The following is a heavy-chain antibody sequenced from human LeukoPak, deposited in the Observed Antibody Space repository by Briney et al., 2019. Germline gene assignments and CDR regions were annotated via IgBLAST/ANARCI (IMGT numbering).Heavy chain of an antibody. J-gene: IGHJ4*02. CDR3: ARDNSAAGIGY. V-gene: IGHV4-4*07. D-gene: IGHD6-13*01. CDR1: GGSISSYY. CDR2: IYTSGST. Sequence: PSETLSLTCTVSGGSISSYYWSWIRQPAGKGLEWIGRIYTSGSTNYNPSLRSRVTMSVDTSKNQFSLKLSSVTAADTDVYYCARDNSAAGIGYWGQGTLVTVSS.